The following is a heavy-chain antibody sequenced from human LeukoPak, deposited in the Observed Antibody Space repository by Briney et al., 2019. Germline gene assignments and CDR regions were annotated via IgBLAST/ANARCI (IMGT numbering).Heavy chain of an antibody. CDR3: AKAASGFGELLSWFDP. CDR1: GFTFSSFS. Sequence: GGSLRLSCAASGFTFSSFSMNWVRQAPGKGLEWVSGISWNSGSIGYADSVKGRFTISRDNAKNSLYLQMNSLRAGDTALYYCAKAASGFGELLSWFDPWGQGTLVTVSS. D-gene: IGHD3-10*01. CDR2: ISWNSGSI. J-gene: IGHJ5*02. V-gene: IGHV3-9*01.